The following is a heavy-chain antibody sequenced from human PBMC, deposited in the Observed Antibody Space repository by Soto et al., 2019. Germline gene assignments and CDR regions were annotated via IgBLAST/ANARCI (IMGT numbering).Heavy chain of an antibody. V-gene: IGHV1-46*03. CDR2: INPSGGST. J-gene: IGHJ4*02. D-gene: IGHD4-4*01. CDR3: ARDRHRNSYYFDY. Sequence: QVQLVQSGAEVKKPGASVKVSCKASGYTFTSYYMHWVRQAPGQGLEWMGIINPSGGSTSYAQKFQGSITMNRATSTSKVYMELSSLRSEDTSVYYCARDRHRNSYYFDYWGQGTLVTVSS. CDR1: GYTFTSYY.